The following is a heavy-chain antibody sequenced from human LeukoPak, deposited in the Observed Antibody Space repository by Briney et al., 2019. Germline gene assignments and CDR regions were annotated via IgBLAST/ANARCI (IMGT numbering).Heavy chain of an antibody. CDR3: TRGYSSRHFPFDS. J-gene: IGHJ4*02. Sequence: GGSLRLSCTASGFNFDDYGMTWVRQIPGKGLEWVAGVNSNGRSAGYAASVRGRLTISRDNYKKSLYLEMGSLRLEDTAFYYCTRGYSSRHFPFDSWGQGTLVTVSS. D-gene: IGHD5-12*01. V-gene: IGHV3-20*04. CDR1: GFNFDDYG. CDR2: VNSNGRSA.